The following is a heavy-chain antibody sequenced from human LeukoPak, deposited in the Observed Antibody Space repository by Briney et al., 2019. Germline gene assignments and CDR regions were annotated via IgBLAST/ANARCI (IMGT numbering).Heavy chain of an antibody. V-gene: IGHV3-33*01. Sequence: GRSLRLSCAASGFTFSSYGMHWVRQAPGKGLEWVAVIWYDGSNKYYADSVKGRFTISRDNSKNTLYLQMNSLRAEDTAVYYCAREGVDQLPGPAFDIWGQGTMVTVSS. D-gene: IGHD2-2*01. J-gene: IGHJ3*02. CDR2: IWYDGSNK. CDR1: GFTFSSYG. CDR3: AREGVDQLPGPAFDI.